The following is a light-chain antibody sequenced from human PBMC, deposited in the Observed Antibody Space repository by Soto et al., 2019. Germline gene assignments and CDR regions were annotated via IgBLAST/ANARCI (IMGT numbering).Light chain of an antibody. CDR2: GAS. V-gene: IGKV3-20*01. J-gene: IGKJ1*01. CDR3: QQYGSSPTT. CDR1: QSVSSSY. Sequence: IVLTQSPGTLSLSPGERATLSCRASQSVSSSYLAWYQQKPGQAPRFLIYGASSRATGIPDRFSGSGSGTDFTLTISRLEPEDFAVYYCQQYGSSPTTFGQGTKVDIK.